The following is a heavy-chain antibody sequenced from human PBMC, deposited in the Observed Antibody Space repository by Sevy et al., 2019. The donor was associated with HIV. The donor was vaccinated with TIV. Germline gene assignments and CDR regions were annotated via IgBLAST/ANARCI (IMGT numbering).Heavy chain of an antibody. V-gene: IGHV5-51*01. CDR1: GYSFTNYW. CDR3: ARRSSGAIWYLDL. CDR2: IYPGDSDT. J-gene: IGHJ2*01. Sequence: GESLKISCKGSGYSFTNYWIAWVRQMPGKGLEWMGIIYPGDSDTRYNPSFQGQVTISADKSMNTAYLQWGSLKASDTATFFGARRSSGAIWYLDLWGRGTLVTVSS. D-gene: IGHD3-10*01.